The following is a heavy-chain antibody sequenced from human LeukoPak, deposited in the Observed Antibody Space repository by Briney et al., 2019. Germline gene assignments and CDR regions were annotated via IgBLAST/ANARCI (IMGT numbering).Heavy chain of an antibody. J-gene: IGHJ6*02. Sequence: SETLSLTCTVSGGSISSGGCYWSWIRQHPGKGLEWIGYIYYSGSTYYNPSLKSRVTISVDTSKNQFSLKLSSVTAADTAVYYCARGPLLLWFGEGPYYYYGMDVWGQGTTVTVSS. D-gene: IGHD3-10*01. V-gene: IGHV4-31*03. CDR2: IYYSGST. CDR3: ARGPLLLWFGEGPYYYYGMDV. CDR1: GGSISSGGCY.